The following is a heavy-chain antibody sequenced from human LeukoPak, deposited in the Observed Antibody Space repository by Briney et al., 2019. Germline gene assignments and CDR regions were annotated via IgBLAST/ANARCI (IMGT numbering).Heavy chain of an antibody. J-gene: IGHJ3*02. D-gene: IGHD2-2*01. CDR2: IYHSGST. CDR1: GYSISSGYY. V-gene: IGHV4-38-2*01. CDR3: ATRGPGAVVVPAAMFGHAFDI. Sequence: SETLSLTCAVSGYSISSGYYWGWIRQPPGKGLEWIGSIYHSGSTYYNPSLKSRVTISVDTSKNQFSLKLSSVTAADTAVYYCATRGPGAVVVPAAMFGHAFDIWGQGTMVTVSS.